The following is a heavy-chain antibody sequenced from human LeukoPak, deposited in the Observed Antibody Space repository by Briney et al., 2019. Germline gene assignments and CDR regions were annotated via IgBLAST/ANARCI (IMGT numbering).Heavy chain of an antibody. CDR1: GYTFTNYY. V-gene: IGHV1-46*01. Sequence: ASVKVSCKASGYTFTNYYMHWVRQAPGQGLEWMGIINPSGGGTTFAQKFQGRVTMTRDTSTSTVYMELSSLRSEDTAVYYCARARFGELSVRLDYWGQGTLVTVSS. J-gene: IGHJ4*02. CDR3: ARARFGELSVRLDY. D-gene: IGHD3-10*01. CDR2: INPSGGGT.